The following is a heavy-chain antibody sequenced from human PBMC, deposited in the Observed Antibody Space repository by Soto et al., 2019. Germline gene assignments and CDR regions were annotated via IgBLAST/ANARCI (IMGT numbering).Heavy chain of an antibody. CDR2: INPGGGST. Sequence: QVQLVQSGAEVKKTGASLRLSCKASGYTFTTYYIHWVRQAPGQGLVWMGIINPGGGSTTYAQKLQGRVTLTRDTSTSTVYMELKSLRSEDTAVYYCARANTYNRLDYWGQGTLVTVSS. CDR3: ARANTYNRLDY. J-gene: IGHJ4*02. CDR1: GYTFTTYY. V-gene: IGHV1-46*04. D-gene: IGHD1-1*01.